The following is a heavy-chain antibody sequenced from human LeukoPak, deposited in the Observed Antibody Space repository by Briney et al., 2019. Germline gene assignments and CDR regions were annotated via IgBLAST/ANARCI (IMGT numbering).Heavy chain of an antibody. CDR2: IYYSGST. Sequence: SETLSLTCTVSGGSISSSSYYWGWIRQPPGKGLEWIGSIYYSGSTYYNPSLKSRVTISVDTSKNQFSLKLSSVTAADTAVYYCARHAYSSGWTGWFDPWGQGTLVTVSS. J-gene: IGHJ5*02. D-gene: IGHD6-19*01. CDR3: ARHAYSSGWTGWFDP. CDR1: GGSISSSSYY. V-gene: IGHV4-39*01.